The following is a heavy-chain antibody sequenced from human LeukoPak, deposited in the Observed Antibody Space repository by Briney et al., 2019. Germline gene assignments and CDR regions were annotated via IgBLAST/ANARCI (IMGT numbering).Heavy chain of an antibody. CDR2: INPNSGGT. Sequence: ASVKVSCKASGYTFTGYYMHWVRQAPGQGLKWMGWINPNSGGTNYAQKFQGRVTMTRDTSISTAYMELSRLRSDDTAVYYCARGASIVVEYDAFDIWGQGTMVTVSS. D-gene: IGHD2-2*01. V-gene: IGHV1-2*02. CDR1: GYTFTGYY. J-gene: IGHJ3*02. CDR3: ARGASIVVEYDAFDI.